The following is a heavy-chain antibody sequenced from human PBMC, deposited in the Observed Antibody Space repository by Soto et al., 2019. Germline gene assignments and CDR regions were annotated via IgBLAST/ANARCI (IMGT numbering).Heavy chain of an antibody. Sequence: NPSETLSLTCTVSGGSISSYYWSWIRQPPGKGLEWIGYIYYSGSTNYNPSLKSRVTISVDTSKNQFSLKLTSVTAADTAVYYCARDRDGYSPYDYWGQGTLVTVSS. CDR2: IYYSGST. CDR3: ARDRDGYSPYDY. J-gene: IGHJ4*02. D-gene: IGHD5-18*01. CDR1: GGSISSYY. V-gene: IGHV4-59*01.